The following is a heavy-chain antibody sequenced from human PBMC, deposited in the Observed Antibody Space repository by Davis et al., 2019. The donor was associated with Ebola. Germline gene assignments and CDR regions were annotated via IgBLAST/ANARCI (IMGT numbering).Heavy chain of an antibody. D-gene: IGHD2-2*01. CDR2: ISAYNGNT. V-gene: IGHV1-18*01. J-gene: IGHJ4*02. CDR3: ARLAVPGLFDY. CDR1: GYTFTTYG. Sequence: ASVTVSCKASGYTFTTYGISWVRQAPGRGLEWMGWISAYNGNTNYAQKLQGRVTMTTDTSTTTDYMDLRSLRSDDTAVYYCARLAVPGLFDYWGQGTLVTVSS.